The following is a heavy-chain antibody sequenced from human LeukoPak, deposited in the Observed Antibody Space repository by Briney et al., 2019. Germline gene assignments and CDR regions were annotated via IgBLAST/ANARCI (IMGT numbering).Heavy chain of an antibody. Sequence: GGSLRLSCAASGFTFNTYSMNWVRQAPGKGLDWVSSISSDSNYIFYADSVKGRFTMSRDNAENSLYLEMNSLRAEDTAVYYCARVAYRMSDLSLRGQGTLVTVSS. CDR2: ISSDSNYI. CDR1: GFTFNTYS. J-gene: IGHJ4*02. V-gene: IGHV3-21*01. D-gene: IGHD3-16*02. CDR3: ARVAYRMSDLSL.